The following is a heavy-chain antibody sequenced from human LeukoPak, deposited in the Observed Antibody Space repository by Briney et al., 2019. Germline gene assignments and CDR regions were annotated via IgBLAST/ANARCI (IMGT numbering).Heavy chain of an antibody. CDR1: GYTFTSYG. CDR3: ARSRDYDSSGYRNYYYYYMDV. D-gene: IGHD3-22*01. CDR2: ISAYNGNT. J-gene: IGHJ6*03. V-gene: IGHV1-18*01. Sequence: ASVKVSCKASGYTFTSYGISWVRQAPGQGLEWMGWISAYNGNTNYAQKLQGRVTMTTDTSTSTAYMELRSLRSDDTAVYYCARSRDYDSSGYRNYYYYYMDVWGKGTTVTVSS.